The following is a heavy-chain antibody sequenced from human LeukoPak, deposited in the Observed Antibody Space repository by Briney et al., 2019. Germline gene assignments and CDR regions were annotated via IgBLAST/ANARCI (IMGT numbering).Heavy chain of an antibody. CDR3: AKDTDMYYYGSGSYLGRSFDY. J-gene: IGHJ4*02. CDR1: GFTFDDYA. Sequence: GGSLRLSCAASGFTFDDYAMHWVRQAPGKGLEWVSLISWDGGSTYYADSVKGRFTISRDNSKNSLYLQMNSLRAEDTALYYCAKDTDMYYYGSGSYLGRSFDYWGQGTLVTVSS. CDR2: ISWDGGST. D-gene: IGHD3-10*01. V-gene: IGHV3-43D*03.